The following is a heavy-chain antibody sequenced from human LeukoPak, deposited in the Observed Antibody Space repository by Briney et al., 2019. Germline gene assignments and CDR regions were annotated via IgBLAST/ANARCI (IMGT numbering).Heavy chain of an antibody. J-gene: IGHJ4*02. CDR3: ARDSESYSSGWYTLYYFDY. CDR2: ISYDGSNK. CDR1: GFTFSSYA. V-gene: IGHV3-30*04. Sequence: PGGSLRLSCAASGFTFSSYAMHWVRQAPGKGLEWVAVISYDGSNKYYADSVKGRFTISRDNSKNTLYLQMNSLRAEDTAVYYCARDSESYSSGWYTLYYFDYWGQGTLVTVSS. D-gene: IGHD6-19*01.